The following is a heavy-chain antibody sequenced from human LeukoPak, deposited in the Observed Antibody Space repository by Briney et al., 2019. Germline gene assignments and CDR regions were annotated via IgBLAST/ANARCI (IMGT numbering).Heavy chain of an antibody. CDR1: GLTFSSKA. CDR2: ISGGGGST. J-gene: IGHJ6*02. V-gene: IGHV3-23*01. CDR3: AKDREGRVTGVPYYYYGMDV. Sequence: GGPLRLPCEAPGLTFSSKAWSGVRQAPGKGLNWVSAISGGGGSTYYADSMKGRFTISRDNSKNTLYLQMNSLRAEDTAVYYCAKDREGRVTGVPYYYYGMDVWGQGTTVTVSS. D-gene: IGHD7-27*01.